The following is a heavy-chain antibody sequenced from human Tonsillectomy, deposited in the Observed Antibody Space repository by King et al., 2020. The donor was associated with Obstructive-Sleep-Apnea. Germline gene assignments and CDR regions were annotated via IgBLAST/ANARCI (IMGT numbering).Heavy chain of an antibody. CDR2: IYYSGST. CDR3: ARGHHPPYYDTRDYYFYFDY. D-gene: IGHD3-22*01. CDR1: GGSISSGGSY. Sequence: QLQESGPGLVTPSQTLSLTCTVSGGSISSGGSYWSWLRQHPGKGLEWIGYIYYSGSTYYNPSLKSRVTISVDTSKNQFSLKLSSVTAADTAVYYCARGHHPPYYDTRDYYFYFDYWGQGTLVTVSS. V-gene: IGHV4-31*03. J-gene: IGHJ4*02.